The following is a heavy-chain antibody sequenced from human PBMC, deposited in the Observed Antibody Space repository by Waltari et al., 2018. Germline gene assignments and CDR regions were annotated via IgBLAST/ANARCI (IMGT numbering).Heavy chain of an antibody. CDR3: ARGRITMVQGVRDAFDI. D-gene: IGHD3-10*01. CDR2: IIPIFGTA. J-gene: IGHJ3*02. V-gene: IGHV1-69*06. Sequence: QVQLVQSGAAVNQPGSSVKVPCKASGGTFSSSAIRRVRQAPGQGLEWMGRIIPIFGTANYAQKFQGRVTITADKSTSTAYMELSSLRSEDTAVYYCARGRITMVQGVRDAFDIWGQGTMVTVSS. CDR1: GGTFSSSA.